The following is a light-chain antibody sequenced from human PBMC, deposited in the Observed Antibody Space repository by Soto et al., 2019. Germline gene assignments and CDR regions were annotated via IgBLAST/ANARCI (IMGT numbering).Light chain of an antibody. V-gene: IGKV3-15*01. CDR2: GAS. CDR1: QSVVNN. Sequence: EIVMTQSPGTLSVSPGERVTLSCRASQSVVNNLAWHQQTPGQAPRLIIYGASTRETGFPARFSGSGSGTECTLTISSLQSEDVEVDYCQQYNGWPITFGQGTRLEIK. CDR3: QQYNGWPIT. J-gene: IGKJ5*01.